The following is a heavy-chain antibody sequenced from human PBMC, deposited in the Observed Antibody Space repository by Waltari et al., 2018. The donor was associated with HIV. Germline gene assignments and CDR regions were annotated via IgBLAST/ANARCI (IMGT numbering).Heavy chain of an antibody. CDR2: ISQSGTT. D-gene: IGHD4-17*01. CDR3: ARDRLSVTTRGGYYYGLDV. Sequence: QLQLQESGSGLVKPSQTLSLTCAVSVGSISSGAYSWTWIRQPPGKGLEWIGYISQSGTTYYNPSLQSRVTISLDRSKNQFSLKLRSVTAADTAVYYCARDRLSVTTRGGYYYGLDVWGQGTTVTVSS. CDR1: VGSISSGAYS. V-gene: IGHV4-30-2*01. J-gene: IGHJ6*02.